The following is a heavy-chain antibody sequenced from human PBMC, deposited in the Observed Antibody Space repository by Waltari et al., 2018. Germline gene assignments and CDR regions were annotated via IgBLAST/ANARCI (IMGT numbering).Heavy chain of an antibody. V-gene: IGHV4-39*01. J-gene: IGHJ4*02. D-gene: IGHD6-19*01. CDR2: IYYSGST. CDR3: ARLSFTRLGFDY. CDR1: GGSFTSRLYY. Sequence: QLQLQESGPGLVKPSETLSLTCTGPGGSFTSRLYYWGWIRQPPGKGLEWIGSIYYSGSTHYNPSIKSRVTISVDTSKNQFSRKLSSVTAADTAVYYCARLSFTRLGFDYWGQGTLVTVSS.